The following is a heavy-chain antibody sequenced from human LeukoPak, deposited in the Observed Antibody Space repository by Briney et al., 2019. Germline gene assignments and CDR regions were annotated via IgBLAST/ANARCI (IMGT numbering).Heavy chain of an antibody. Sequence: GGSLRLSCAASGITFSSNWMSWVRQAPGKGLEWVAHIKQDGSEKYYVDSVKGRFTISRDNAKNSLYLRMNSLRAEDTAVYYCARATGYSSSWYPKYYYYYYYMDVWGKGTTVTVSS. CDR2: IKQDGSEK. CDR1: GITFSSNW. J-gene: IGHJ6*03. V-gene: IGHV3-7*01. CDR3: ARATGYSSSWYPKYYYYYYYMDV. D-gene: IGHD6-13*01.